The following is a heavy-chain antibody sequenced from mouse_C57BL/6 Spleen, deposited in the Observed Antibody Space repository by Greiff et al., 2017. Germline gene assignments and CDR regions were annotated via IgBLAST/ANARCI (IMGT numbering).Heavy chain of an antibody. CDR2: IDPSDSET. J-gene: IGHJ1*03. CDR3: AREGITTVEDWYFDV. D-gene: IGHD1-1*01. Sequence: VQLQQPGAELVRPGSSVKLSCKASGYTFTSYWMHWVKQRPIQGLEWIGNIDPSDSETHYNQKFKDKATLTVDKSSSTAYMQLSSLTSEDSAVYYCAREGITTVEDWYFDVWGTGTTVTVSS. CDR1: GYTFTSYW. V-gene: IGHV1-52*01.